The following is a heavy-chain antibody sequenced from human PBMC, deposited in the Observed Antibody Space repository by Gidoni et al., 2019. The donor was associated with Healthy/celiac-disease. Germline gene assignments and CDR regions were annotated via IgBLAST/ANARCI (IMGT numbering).Heavy chain of an antibody. V-gene: IGHV3-48*03. CDR1: GFTFSSYE. J-gene: IGHJ4*02. CDR3: AREGTTVTTSDY. CDR2: ISSSGSTI. D-gene: IGHD4-17*01. Sequence: EVQLVESGGGLVQPGGSLRLSCAASGFTFSSYEMNWVRQAPGKGLEWVSYISSSGSTIYYADSVKGRFTISRDNAKNSLYLQMNSLRAEDTAVYYCAREGTTVTTSDYWGQGTLVTVSS.